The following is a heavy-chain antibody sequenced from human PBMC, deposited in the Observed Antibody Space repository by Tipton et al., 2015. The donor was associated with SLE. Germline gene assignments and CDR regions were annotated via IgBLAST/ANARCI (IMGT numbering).Heavy chain of an antibody. V-gene: IGHV3-30*02. CDR1: GFSFGAYG. CDR3: AKDDPVFDY. J-gene: IGHJ4*02. CDR2: IQNDEVTR. Sequence: SLRLSCATSGFSFGAYGMHWVRQAPGKGLEWVAFIQNDEVTRYNVDSVRGRFSISRDNSKNTLYLHMNGLTVEDSAVYYCAKDDPVFDYWGQGTLSPSP.